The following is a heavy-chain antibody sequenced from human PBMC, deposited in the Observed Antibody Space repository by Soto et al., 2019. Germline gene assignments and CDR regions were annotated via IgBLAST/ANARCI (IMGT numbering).Heavy chain of an antibody. V-gene: IGHV3-33*01. J-gene: IGHJ5*02. Sequence: PGGSLRLSCAASGFTFSSYGMHWVRQAPGKGLEWVAVIWYDGSNKYYADSVKGRFTISRDNSKNTLYLQMNSLRAEDTAVYYCVRDSYCSSTSCYEEGWFDPWGQGTLVTVSS. D-gene: IGHD2-2*01. CDR2: IWYDGSNK. CDR1: GFTFSSYG. CDR3: VRDSYCSSTSCYEEGWFDP.